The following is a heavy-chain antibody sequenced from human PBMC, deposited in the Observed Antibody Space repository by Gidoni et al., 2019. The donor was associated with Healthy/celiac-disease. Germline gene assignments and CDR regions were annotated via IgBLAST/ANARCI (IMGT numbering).Heavy chain of an antibody. CDR2: IRSKAYGGTT. Sequence: EVQLVESGGGWVKPGRSLRLSCTASGFTFGDYAMSWFRQAPGKGLEWVGFIRSKAYGGTTEYAASVKGRFTISRDDSKSIAYLQMNSLKTEDTAVYYCTREGADYGDLFDYWGQGTLVTVSS. CDR1: GFTFGDYA. D-gene: IGHD4-17*01. J-gene: IGHJ4*02. V-gene: IGHV3-49*05. CDR3: TREGADYGDLFDY.